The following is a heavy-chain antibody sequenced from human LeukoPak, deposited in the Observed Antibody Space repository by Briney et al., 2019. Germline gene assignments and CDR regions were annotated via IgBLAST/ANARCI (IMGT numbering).Heavy chain of an antibody. V-gene: IGHV3-7*01. CDR1: GFTFSNYW. D-gene: IGHD1-26*01. J-gene: IGHJ4*02. CDR3: ARWATSFDF. CDR2: IKQHGSEK. Sequence: PGGSLRLSCAVSGFTFSNYWMSWVRQAPGKGLAWVANIKQHGSEKYYVDSVTGRFTISRDSAKNSLFLQMNSLRDEDTAVYYCARWATSFDFWGQGALVTVSS.